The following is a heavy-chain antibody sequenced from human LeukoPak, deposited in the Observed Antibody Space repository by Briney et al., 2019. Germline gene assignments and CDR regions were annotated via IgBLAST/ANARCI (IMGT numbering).Heavy chain of an antibody. V-gene: IGHV3-23*01. D-gene: IGHD3-3*01. CDR1: GFTFSSYA. CDR2: ISGSGGST. J-gene: IGHJ4*02. Sequence: GGSLRLSCAASGFTFSSYATSWVRQAPGKGLEWVSAISGSGGSTYYADSVKGRFTISRDNSKNTLYLQMNSLRAEDTAVYYCANPTRNYDFWSGYYAAFDYWGQGTLVTVSS. CDR3: ANPTRNYDFWSGYYAAFDY.